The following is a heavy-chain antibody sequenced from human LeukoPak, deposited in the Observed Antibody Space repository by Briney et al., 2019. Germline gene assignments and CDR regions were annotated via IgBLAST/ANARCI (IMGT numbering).Heavy chain of an antibody. CDR1: GGSLSSYY. Sequence: PSETLSLTCTVSGGSLSSYYWSWIRQPAGKGLEWIGRIYTSGSTNYNPSLKSRVTMSVDTSKNQFSLKLSSVTAADTAVYYCARDGGDYIFNWYFDLWGRGTLVTVSS. J-gene: IGHJ2*01. D-gene: IGHD4-17*01. V-gene: IGHV4-4*07. CDR3: ARDGGDYIFNWYFDL. CDR2: IYTSGST.